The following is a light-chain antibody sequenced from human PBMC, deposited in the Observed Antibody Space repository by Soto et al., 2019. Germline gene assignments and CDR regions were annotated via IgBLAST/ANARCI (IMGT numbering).Light chain of an antibody. CDR3: ASYTDTTTQV. CDR1: NSDVGKFDY. CDR2: AVT. V-gene: IGLV2-14*01. J-gene: IGLJ3*02. Sequence: QSVLTQPDSVSASPGQSITISCTGTNSDVGKFDYVSWYQHHPGKAPKLVISAVTRRSSGVSDRFSGSKSGNTATLTISGLQAEDEADYYCASYTDTTTQVFGGGTKLTVL.